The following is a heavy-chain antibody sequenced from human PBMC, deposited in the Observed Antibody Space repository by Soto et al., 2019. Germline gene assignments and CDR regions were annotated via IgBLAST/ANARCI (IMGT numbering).Heavy chain of an antibody. V-gene: IGHV1-8*01. J-gene: IGHJ4*02. Sequence: ASVKVSCKASGYTFTSYDINWVRQATGQGLEWMGWMNPNSGNTGYAQKFQGRVTMTRNTSISTAYMELSSLRSEDTAVYYCARDRSDYGSNSYYFDYWGKGTLVTVSS. D-gene: IGHD4-17*01. CDR1: GYTFTSYD. CDR3: ARDRSDYGSNSYYFDY. CDR2: MNPNSGNT.